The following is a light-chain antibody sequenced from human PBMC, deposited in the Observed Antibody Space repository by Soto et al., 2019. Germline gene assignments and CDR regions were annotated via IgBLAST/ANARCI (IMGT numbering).Light chain of an antibody. J-gene: IGKJ1*01. CDR1: QSVSSN. CDR2: GAS. Sequence: EIVMTQSPAPLSVFPGERSTLSCRASQSVSSNLAWFQHKPGQAPRLLIYGASTRATGIPARFSGSGSGTEFTLTISSLQSEDFAVYYCQQYNNWPRTFGQGTKVDIK. V-gene: IGKV3-15*01. CDR3: QQYNNWPRT.